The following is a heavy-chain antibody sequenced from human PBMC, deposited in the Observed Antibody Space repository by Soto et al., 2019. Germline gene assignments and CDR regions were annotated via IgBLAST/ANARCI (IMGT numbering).Heavy chain of an antibody. CDR3: TTDYYYMDV. Sequence: EVQLVESGGGLVKPGGSLRLSCAASGFTFSNAWMSWVRQAPGKGLEWVVRIKSKTDGETTDYGAPVKGRFTISRDDSKNTLYLQMNSLKTEDTAVYYCTTDYYYMDVWGKGTTVTVSS. CDR2: IKSKTDGETT. J-gene: IGHJ6*03. CDR1: GFTFSNAW. V-gene: IGHV3-15*01.